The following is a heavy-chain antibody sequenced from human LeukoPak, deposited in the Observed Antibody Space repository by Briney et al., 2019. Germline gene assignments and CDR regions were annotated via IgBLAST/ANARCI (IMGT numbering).Heavy chain of an antibody. CDR3: AGASGSYFGYYYMDV. V-gene: IGHV3-11*06. CDR1: GGSFSGYY. D-gene: IGHD1-26*01. Sequence: LSLTCAVYGGSFSGYYWSWIRQPPGKGLEWVSSISSSSSYYADSVKGRFTISRDNAKNSLYLQMNSLRAEDTAVYYCAGASGSYFGYYYMDVWGKGTTVTVSS. CDR2: ISSSSSY. J-gene: IGHJ6*03.